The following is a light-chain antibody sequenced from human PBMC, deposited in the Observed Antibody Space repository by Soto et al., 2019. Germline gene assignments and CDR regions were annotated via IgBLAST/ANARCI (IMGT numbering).Light chain of an antibody. V-gene: IGKV1-5*01. CDR2: DAS. J-gene: IGKJ4*01. CDR1: QSSSNW. Sequence: DIQMTQSPSTLSASVGDRVTITCRASQSSSNWLAWYQQKAGKAPKLLIYDASSLESGVPSRFSGSGSGTEFTLTISSLEPDDFAPYYCQQYNSYPLTFGGGTKVEIK. CDR3: QQYNSYPLT.